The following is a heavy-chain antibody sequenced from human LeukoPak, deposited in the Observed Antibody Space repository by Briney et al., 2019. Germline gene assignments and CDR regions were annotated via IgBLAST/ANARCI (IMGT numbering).Heavy chain of an antibody. CDR1: GFSVSSYE. V-gene: IGHV3-48*03. D-gene: IGHD1-26*01. Sequence: PGGSLRLSCVVAGFSVSSYEMNWVRQAPGKGLEWVTYITGNSDTRYYADSVKGRFTISRDNSKNTLYLQMNSLRAEDTAVYYCAKSGSSFDYWGQGTLVTVSS. J-gene: IGHJ4*02. CDR3: AKSGSSFDY. CDR2: ITGNSDTR.